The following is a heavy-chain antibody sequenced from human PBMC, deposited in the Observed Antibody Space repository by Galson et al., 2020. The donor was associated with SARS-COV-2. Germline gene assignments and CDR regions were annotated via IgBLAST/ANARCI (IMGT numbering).Heavy chain of an antibody. V-gene: IGHV4-39*07. D-gene: IGHD5-12*01. CDR3: ARDRGGWLQRHPRFDY. CDR1: GGSISSSSYY. J-gene: IGHJ4*02. Sequence: SETLSLTCTVSGGSISSSSYYWGWIRQPPGKGLEWIGSIYYSGSTYYNPSLKSRVTISVDTSKNQFSLKLSSLTAADTAGYYCARDRGGWLQRHPRFDYWGQGTLVTVSS. CDR2: IYYSGST.